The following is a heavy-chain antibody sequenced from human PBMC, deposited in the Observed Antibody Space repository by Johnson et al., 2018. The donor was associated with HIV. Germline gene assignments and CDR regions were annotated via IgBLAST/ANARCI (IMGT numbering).Heavy chain of an antibody. J-gene: IGHJ3*02. D-gene: IGHD6-19*01. CDR1: GFTFSSYD. CDR3: ARDRRNRQWQRLDAFDI. V-gene: IGHV3-13*01. Sequence: LVQPGGSLRLSCAASGFTFSSYDMHWVRQATGKGLEWVSAIGTAGDTYYPGSVKGRFTISGDNSKNTLSLQMNSLRAEDTAFYYCARDRRNRQWQRLDAFDIWGQGTMVIVSS. CDR2: IGTAGDT.